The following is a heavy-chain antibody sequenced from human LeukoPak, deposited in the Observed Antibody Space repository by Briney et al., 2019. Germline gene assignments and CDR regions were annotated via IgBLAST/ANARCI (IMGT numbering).Heavy chain of an antibody. CDR3: ARTTVFDLSFDC. D-gene: IGHD4-11*01. J-gene: IGHJ4*02. CDR2: IYYSGST. V-gene: IGHV4-31*03. Sequence: SQTLSLTCTVSGGSISSGDYYCSWIRQHPGKGLEWIGYIYYSGSTYYNPSLKSRVTISVDTSRNHISLKLSSVTAADTAVYFCARTTVFDLSFDCWVQEALLTDSS. CDR1: GGSISSGDYY.